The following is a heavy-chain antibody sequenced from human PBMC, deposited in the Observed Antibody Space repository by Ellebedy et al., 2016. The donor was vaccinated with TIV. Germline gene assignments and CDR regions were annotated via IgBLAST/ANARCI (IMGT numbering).Heavy chain of an antibody. V-gene: IGHV3-7*01. J-gene: IGHJ6*01. CDR1: GFTFTNYW. D-gene: IGHD4-23*01. Sequence: GESLKIPCAASGFTFTNYWMTWVRQAPGKGLEWVANIKQDGSEKYYVDSVKRRFTISRDNANNSVFLQVNSLRAEDTAVYYCAREDFGGDQYYYYYGLDVWGQGTTVIVSS. CDR2: IKQDGSEK. CDR3: AREDFGGDQYYYYYGLDV.